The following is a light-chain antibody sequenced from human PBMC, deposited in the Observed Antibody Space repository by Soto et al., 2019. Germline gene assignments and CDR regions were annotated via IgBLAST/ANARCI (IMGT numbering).Light chain of an antibody. CDR3: QQRSNWPPVIT. J-gene: IGKJ5*01. V-gene: IGKV3-11*01. Sequence: EIVLTQSPATLSLSPGERATLSCRASQSFSSYLAWYQQKPGQAPRLLIYDASKRATGIPARFSGRGSGTDFTLPISSLEPEDFALYYCQQRSNWPPVITFGQGTRLEMK. CDR2: DAS. CDR1: QSFSSY.